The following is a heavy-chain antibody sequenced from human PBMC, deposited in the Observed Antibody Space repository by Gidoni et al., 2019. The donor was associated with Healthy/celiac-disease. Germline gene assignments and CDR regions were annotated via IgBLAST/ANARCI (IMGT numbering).Heavy chain of an antibody. CDR1: GFPPSTSGMC. J-gene: IGHJ6*02. V-gene: IGHV2-70*15. CDR2: IDWDDDK. D-gene: IGHD5-18*01. Sequence: QVTLRESGPALVNPTQTLKLTCHLSGFPPSTSGMCVSWIRQPPGKALEWLARIDWDDDKYYSTSLKTRLTISKDTSKNQVVLTRTNMDPVDTATYYCARCGYSYGYYYYYGMDVWGQGTTVTVSS. CDR3: ARCGYSYGYYYYYGMDV.